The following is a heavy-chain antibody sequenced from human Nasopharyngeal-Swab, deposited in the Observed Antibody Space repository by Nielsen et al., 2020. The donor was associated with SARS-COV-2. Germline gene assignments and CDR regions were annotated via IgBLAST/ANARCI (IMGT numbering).Heavy chain of an antibody. D-gene: IGHD3-22*01. Sequence: GESLKISCAASGFTFSSYWMSWVRQAPGKGLEWVANIKQDGSEKYYVDSVKGRFTISRDNAKNSLYLQMNSLRAEDTAVYYCARVTGLGGHYYDSSGYPNWFDPWGQGTLVTVSS. J-gene: IGHJ5*02. V-gene: IGHV3-7*01. CDR2: IKQDGSEK. CDR3: ARVTGLGGHYYDSSGYPNWFDP. CDR1: GFTFSSYW.